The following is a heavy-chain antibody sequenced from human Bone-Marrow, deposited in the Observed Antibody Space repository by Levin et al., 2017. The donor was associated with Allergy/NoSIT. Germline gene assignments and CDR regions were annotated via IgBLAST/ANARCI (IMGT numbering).Heavy chain of an antibody. D-gene: IGHD1-1*01. CDR1: GFSFNKYD. CDR2: ISPSGNDR. CDR3: ARRLEY. J-gene: IGHJ4*02. Sequence: LSLTCAASGFSFNKYDMTWVRQAPGKGLEWVSAISPSGNDRFYADSVKGRFTVSRDNSNNTLYLQMSSLRPDDTAIYYCARRLEYWGQGTLVTVSS. V-gene: IGHV3-23*01.